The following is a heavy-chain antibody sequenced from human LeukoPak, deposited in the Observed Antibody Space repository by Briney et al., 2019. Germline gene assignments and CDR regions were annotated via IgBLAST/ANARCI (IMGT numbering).Heavy chain of an antibody. V-gene: IGHV4-4*02. J-gene: IGHJ4*02. CDR1: GGSITNTNY. CDR2: VNLQGTT. Sequence: PSETLSLTCGVSGGSITNTNYWTWVRQPPGKGLEWIGEVNLQGTTNYNPSLMGRVAISVDTSENHISLQLTSVTAADTAVYYCAREGGPYRPLDYSGQGTLVTVSS. CDR3: AREGGPYRPLDY.